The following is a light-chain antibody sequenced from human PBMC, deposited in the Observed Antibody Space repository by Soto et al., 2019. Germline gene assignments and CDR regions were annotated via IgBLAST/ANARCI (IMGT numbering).Light chain of an antibody. CDR1: QSVSSTY. V-gene: IGKV3-20*01. CDR3: QQYGSSPGT. CDR2: GAS. Sequence: EIVLTQSPGTLSLSPGERATLSCRASQSVSSTYLARYQQKPGQAPRLLIYGASSRATGIPDRFSGSGSGTDFTLTISRLEPEDFAVYYCQQYGSSPGTFGQRTKVDIK. J-gene: IGKJ1*01.